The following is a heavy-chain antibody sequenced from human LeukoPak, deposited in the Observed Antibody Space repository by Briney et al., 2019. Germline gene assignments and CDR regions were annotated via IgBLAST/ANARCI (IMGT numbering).Heavy chain of an antibody. CDR1: GVSFSGYY. V-gene: IGHV4-34*01. J-gene: IGHJ4*02. Sequence: KTSETLSLTCAVYGVSFSGYYWSWIRQPPGKGLEWIGEINHSGSTNYNPSLKSRVTISVDTSKNQFSLRLSSVTAADTAVYYCARGSSYYGSGNFWIDFWGQGTLVTVSS. D-gene: IGHD3-10*01. CDR2: INHSGST. CDR3: ARGSSYYGSGNFWIDF.